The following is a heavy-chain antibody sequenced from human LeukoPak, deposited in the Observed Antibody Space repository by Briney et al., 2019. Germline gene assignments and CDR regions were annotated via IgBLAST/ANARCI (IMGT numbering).Heavy chain of an antibody. Sequence: SETLSLTCAVYGGFFSGYYWSWSRQPPGKGLEWIGEINHSGSTNYNPSLKSRVTISVDTSKNQFSLKLSSVTAADTAVYYCARDRYCSGGSCTHDAFDIWGQGTMVTVSS. D-gene: IGHD2-15*01. CDR3: ARDRYCSGGSCTHDAFDI. J-gene: IGHJ3*02. V-gene: IGHV4-34*01. CDR1: GGFFSGYY. CDR2: INHSGST.